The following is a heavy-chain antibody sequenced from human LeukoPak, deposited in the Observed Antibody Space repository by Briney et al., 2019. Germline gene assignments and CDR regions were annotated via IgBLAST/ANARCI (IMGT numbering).Heavy chain of an antibody. V-gene: IGHV1-2*02. J-gene: IGHJ4*02. CDR3: ARAPVVTLNYFDY. D-gene: IGHD4-23*01. CDR1: GYTFTGYY. Sequence: ASVKVSCKASGYTFTGYYMHWVRQAPGQGLEWMGWINPNSGGTNYAQKFQGRVTMTRDTSISTAYMELSRLRSDDTAVYYCARAPVVTLNYFDYWGQGTLVTVS. CDR2: INPNSGGT.